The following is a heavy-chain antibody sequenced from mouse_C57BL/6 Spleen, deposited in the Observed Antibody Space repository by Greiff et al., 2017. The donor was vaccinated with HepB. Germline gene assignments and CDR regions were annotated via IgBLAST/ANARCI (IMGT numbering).Heavy chain of an antibody. CDR1: GYAFSSSW. CDR3: ARSQLTDPYYFDY. Sequence: QVQLQQSGPELVKPGASVKISCKASGYAFSSSWMNWVKQRPGKGLEWIGRIYPGDGDTNYNGKFKGKATLTADKSSSTAYMQLSSLTSEDSAVYCCARSQLTDPYYFDYWGQGTTLTVSS. V-gene: IGHV1-82*01. D-gene: IGHD3-3*01. J-gene: IGHJ2*01. CDR2: IYPGDGDT.